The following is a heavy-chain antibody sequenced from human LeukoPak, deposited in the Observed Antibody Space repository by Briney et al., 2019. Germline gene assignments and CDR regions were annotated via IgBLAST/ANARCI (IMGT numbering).Heavy chain of an antibody. V-gene: IGHV3-53*01. J-gene: IGHJ3*02. Sequence: GGSLRLSCAASGFTLNTNYMNWVRQAPGKGLEWVSVIYSGGSTYYADSVKGRFTISRDNSKNTLYLQMNSLRAEDTAVYYCARARGYCSSTTCYIYAFEMWGQGTMVTVSS. CDR3: ARARGYCSSTTCYIYAFEM. CDR1: GFTLNTNY. D-gene: IGHD2-2*02. CDR2: IYSGGST.